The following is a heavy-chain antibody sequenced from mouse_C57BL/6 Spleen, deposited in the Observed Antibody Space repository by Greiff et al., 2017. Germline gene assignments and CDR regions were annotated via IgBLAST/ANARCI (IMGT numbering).Heavy chain of an antibody. CDR2: IDTNSGGT. CDR3: SRKKELYFDV. Sequence: VQLQQPGAELVKPGASVKLSCKASGYTFTSYWMHWVKQRPGRGLEWIGRIDTNSGGTKYNEKFKSKATLTVDKPSSSAYMPLSSLTSKDSAVYYCSRKKELYFDVWGTGTTVTVAS. J-gene: IGHJ1*03. CDR1: GYTFTSYW. V-gene: IGHV1-72*01.